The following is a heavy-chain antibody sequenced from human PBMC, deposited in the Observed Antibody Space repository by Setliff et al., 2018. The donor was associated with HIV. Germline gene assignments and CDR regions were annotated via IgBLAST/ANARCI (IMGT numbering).Heavy chain of an antibody. V-gene: IGHV3-23*01. CDR2: IGAVGGPT. CDR3: AKDRVRDGYNPDAFDI. D-gene: IGHD5-12*01. CDR1: GFTFSTYA. J-gene: IGHJ3*02. Sequence: GSLRLSCAASGFTFSTYAMGWVRQAPGKGLEWVSTIGAVGGPTHYAESVKGRFTISKDNSKNTLYLQMSSLRDEDTAVYYCAKDRVRDGYNPDAFDIWGQGTMVTVSS.